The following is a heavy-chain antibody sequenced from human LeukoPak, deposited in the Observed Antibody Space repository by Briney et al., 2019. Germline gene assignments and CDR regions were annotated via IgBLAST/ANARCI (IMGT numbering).Heavy chain of an antibody. J-gene: IGHJ4*02. CDR3: ARHGGSYDSPYDY. V-gene: IGHV5-51*01. CDR2: IYPGDSDT. D-gene: IGHD5-12*01. CDR1: GYSFTTHW. Sequence: GESLKISCKASGYSFTTHWIGWVRQMPGKGLEWMGIIYPGDSDTRYSPSSQGHVTISANKSISTAYLQWSSLKASDTAMYFCARHGGSYDSPYDYWGQGTLVTVSS.